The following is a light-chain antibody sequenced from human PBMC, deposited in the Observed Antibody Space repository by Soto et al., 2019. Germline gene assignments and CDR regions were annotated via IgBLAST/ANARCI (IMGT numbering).Light chain of an antibody. Sequence: QSALTQPASVSGSPGQSITISCTGSSSDIGRYNYVSWYQQLPGKAPKLIIYEVSNRPSGVSDRFSGSKSGNTASLSISGRQTDDEADYYCGSYTSATTWVFGGGTKRTVL. CDR3: GSYTSATTWV. V-gene: IGLV2-14*03. CDR2: EVS. CDR1: SSDIGRYNY. J-gene: IGLJ3*02.